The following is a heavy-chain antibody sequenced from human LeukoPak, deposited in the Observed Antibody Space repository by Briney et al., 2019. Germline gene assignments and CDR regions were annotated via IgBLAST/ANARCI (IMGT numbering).Heavy chain of an antibody. CDR1: GATFSSYA. J-gene: IGHJ3*02. D-gene: IGHD1-20*01. CDR3: ARDNLVSAFDI. CDR2: IIPIFGTA. Sequence: SVKVSCKASGATFSSYAISWVRQAPGQRLEWMGGIIPIFGTANYAQKFQGRVTITTDESTSTAYMELSSLRSEDTAVYYCARDNLVSAFDIWGQGTMVTVSS. V-gene: IGHV1-69*05.